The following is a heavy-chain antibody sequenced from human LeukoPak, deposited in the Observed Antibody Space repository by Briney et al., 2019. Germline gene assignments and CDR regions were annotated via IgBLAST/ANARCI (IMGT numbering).Heavy chain of an antibody. Sequence: GSLRLSCAASGFNFSSYRMNWVRQAPGKGLEWVSSISSSSSYIYYADSVKGRFTISRDNAKNSLYLQMNSLRAEDTAVYYCARVLGYGMDVWGQGTTVTVSS. CDR1: GFNFSSYR. CDR3: ARVLGYGMDV. J-gene: IGHJ6*02. D-gene: IGHD2/OR15-2a*01. CDR2: ISSSSSYI. V-gene: IGHV3-21*01.